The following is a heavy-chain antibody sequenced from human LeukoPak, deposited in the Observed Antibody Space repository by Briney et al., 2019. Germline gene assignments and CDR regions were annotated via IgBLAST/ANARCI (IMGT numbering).Heavy chain of an antibody. Sequence: GASVKVSCKASGYTFTGYYMHWVRQAPGQGLEWMGWINPNSGGTNYAQKFQGRVTMTRDTSISTAYMELSRLRSDDTAVYYCARDRGAIAAAGNFDYWGQGTLVTVSS. D-gene: IGHD6-13*01. CDR1: GYTFTGYY. CDR2: INPNSGGT. CDR3: ARDRGAIAAAGNFDY. V-gene: IGHV1-2*02. J-gene: IGHJ4*02.